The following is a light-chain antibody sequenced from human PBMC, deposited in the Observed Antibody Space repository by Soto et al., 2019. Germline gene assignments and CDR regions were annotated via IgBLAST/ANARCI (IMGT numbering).Light chain of an antibody. Sequence: QSVLTQPPSASGSPGQSVTISCTGTSSDVGAYKYISWYQQHPGKAPKLMISEVSKRPSGVPDRFSGSKSGNTASLTVSGLQAEDEADYYCSSYAGSNNYIFGTGTKLTVL. V-gene: IGLV2-8*01. CDR1: SSDVGAYKY. CDR2: EVS. J-gene: IGLJ1*01. CDR3: SSYAGSNNYI.